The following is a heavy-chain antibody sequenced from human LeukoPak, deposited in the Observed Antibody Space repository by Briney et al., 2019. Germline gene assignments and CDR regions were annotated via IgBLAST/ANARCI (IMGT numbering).Heavy chain of an antibody. CDR3: ARDLAALNYDFLGGTYYYMDV. Sequence: GASVKVSCKASGGTFSSYAISWVRQAPGQGLEWMGGIIPIFGTANYAQKFQGRVTITADKSTSTAYMELSSLRSEDTAVYYCARDLAALNYDFLGGTYYYMDVWGKGTTVTVSS. V-gene: IGHV1-69*06. CDR1: GGTFSSYA. J-gene: IGHJ6*03. D-gene: IGHD3-3*01. CDR2: IIPIFGTA.